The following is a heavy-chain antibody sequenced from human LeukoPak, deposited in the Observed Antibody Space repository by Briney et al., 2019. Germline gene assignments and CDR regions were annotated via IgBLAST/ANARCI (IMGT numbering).Heavy chain of an antibody. J-gene: IGHJ4*02. D-gene: IGHD5-18*01. V-gene: IGHV3-21*01. CDR3: ARSMVTPAGDY. Sequence: GGSLRLSCAASGFAFDTSWINWARQAPGQGLEWVSSISSGSHYIDYADSVKGRFTISRDNAKNSLYLQMNSLKGEDTAMYYCARSMVTPAGDYWGQGTLVTVSS. CDR1: GFAFDTSW. CDR2: ISSGSHYI.